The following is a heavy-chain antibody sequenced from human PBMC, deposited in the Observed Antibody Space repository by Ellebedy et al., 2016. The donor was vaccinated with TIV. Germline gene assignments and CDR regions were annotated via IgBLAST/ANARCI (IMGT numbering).Heavy chain of an antibody. CDR2: ISGSGGST. D-gene: IGHD3-10*02. V-gene: IGHV3-23*01. CDR3: AKMVGGYYYYGMDV. Sequence: LSLTXXASGFTFSSYAMSWVRQAPGKGLEWVSAISGSGGSTYYADSVKGRFTISRDNSKNTLYLQMNSLRAEDTAVYYCAKMVGGYYYYGMDVWGQGTTVTVSS. J-gene: IGHJ6*02. CDR1: GFTFSSYA.